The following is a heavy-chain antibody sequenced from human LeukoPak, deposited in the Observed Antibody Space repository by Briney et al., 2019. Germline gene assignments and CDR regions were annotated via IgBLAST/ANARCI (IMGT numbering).Heavy chain of an antibody. CDR1: GGSISSYY. CDR2: IYTSGST. J-gene: IGHJ3*02. Sequence: SETLSLTCTVSGGSISSYYWSWIRQPAGKGLEWIGRIYTSGSTNYNPSLKSRVTMPVDTSKNQFSLKLSSVTAADTAVYYCARDRDYYDSSGYVGSAFDIWGQGTMVTVSS. V-gene: IGHV4-4*07. CDR3: ARDRDYYDSSGYVGSAFDI. D-gene: IGHD3-22*01.